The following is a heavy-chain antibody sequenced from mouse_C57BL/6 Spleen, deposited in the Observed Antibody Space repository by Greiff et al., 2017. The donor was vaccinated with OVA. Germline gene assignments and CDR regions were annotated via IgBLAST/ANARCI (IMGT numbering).Heavy chain of an antibody. CDR2: ISSGSSTI. CDR3: ARGTMGYAMDY. D-gene: IGHD1-1*02. V-gene: IGHV5-17*01. J-gene: IGHJ4*01. Sequence: EVQLMESGGGLVKPGGSLKLSCAASGFTFSDYGMHWVSQAPEKGLEWVGYISSGSSTIYYADKVKGRITISKYNAKNTLFLKMTSLRYDDTAMYYCARGTMGYAMDYWGQGTSVTVSS. CDR1: GFTFSDYG.